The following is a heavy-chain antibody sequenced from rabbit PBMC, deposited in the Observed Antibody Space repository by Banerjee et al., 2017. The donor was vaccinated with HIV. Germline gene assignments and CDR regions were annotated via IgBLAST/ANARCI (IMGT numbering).Heavy chain of an antibody. J-gene: IGHJ3*01. CDR2: ITAAGSSGNT. V-gene: IGHV1S45*01. CDR1: GFSFSSSHY. Sequence: QEQLVESGGGLVQPEGSLTLTCTASGFSFSSSHYMCWVRQAPGKGLEWIACITAAGSSGNTYYASWAKGRFTISKTSSTTVTLQMTSLTAADTATYFCARCNDDLGTFGFWGQGTLVTVS. D-gene: IGHD2-1*01. CDR3: ARCNDDLGTFGF.